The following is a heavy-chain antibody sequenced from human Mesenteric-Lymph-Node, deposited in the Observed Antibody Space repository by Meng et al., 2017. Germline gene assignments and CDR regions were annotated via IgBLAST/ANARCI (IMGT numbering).Heavy chain of an antibody. V-gene: IGHV4-39*01. CDR3: ARRRGGSGRDC. D-gene: IGHD3-10*01. CDR1: GGSISSNRYS. Sequence: HRQQQGWRPGLVKLSETLSLTCTVSGGSISSNRYSWDWVRRPPGKGLEWIGAIYHSGRTSYNPSPQSRATMFVDTSKNQFSLMLTSVTATDTAVYYGARRRGGSGRDCWGQGTLVTVSS. CDR2: IYHSGRT. J-gene: IGHJ4*02.